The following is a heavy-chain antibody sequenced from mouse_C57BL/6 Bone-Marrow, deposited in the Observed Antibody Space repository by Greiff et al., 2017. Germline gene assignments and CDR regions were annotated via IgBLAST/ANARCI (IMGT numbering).Heavy chain of an antibody. CDR2: IDPSDSYT. CDR1: GYTFTSYW. V-gene: IGHV1-59*01. J-gene: IGHJ4*01. Sequence: QVQLQQPGAELVRPGTSVKLSCKASGYTFTSYWMHWVKQRPGQGLEWIGVIDPSDSYTNYNQKFKGKATLTVDTSSSTAYMHLSSLTSEDSAVYYCARDDGYYHYARDYWGQGTSVTVSS. CDR3: ARDDGYYHYARDY. D-gene: IGHD2-3*01.